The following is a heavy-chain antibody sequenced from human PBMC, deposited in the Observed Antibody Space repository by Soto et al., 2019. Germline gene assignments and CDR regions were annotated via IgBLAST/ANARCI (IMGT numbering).Heavy chain of an antibody. Sequence: GGSLRLSCAASGFTFSSYAMSWVRQAPGKGLEWVSAISGSGGSTYYADSVKGRFTISRDNSKNTLYLQMNSLRAEDTAVYYCAKILLVPAAAGVDYYYYMDVWGKGTTVTVSS. D-gene: IGHD2-2*01. J-gene: IGHJ6*03. V-gene: IGHV3-23*01. CDR1: GFTFSSYA. CDR3: AKILLVPAAAGVDYYYYMDV. CDR2: ISGSGGST.